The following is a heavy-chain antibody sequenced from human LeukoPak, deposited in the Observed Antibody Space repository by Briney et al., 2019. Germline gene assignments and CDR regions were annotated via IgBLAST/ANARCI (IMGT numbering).Heavy chain of an antibody. CDR1: GGSISSGGYY. CDR3: ASSSTLYCGGDCYPFDY. J-gene: IGHJ4*02. CDR2: IYYSGST. Sequence: SQTLSLTCTVSGGSISSGGYYWSWIRQHPGKGLEWIGYIYYSGSTYYNPSLKSRVTISVDTSKNQFPLKLSSVTAADTAVYYCASSSTLYCGGDCYPFDYWGQGTLVTVSS. D-gene: IGHD2-21*02. V-gene: IGHV4-31*03.